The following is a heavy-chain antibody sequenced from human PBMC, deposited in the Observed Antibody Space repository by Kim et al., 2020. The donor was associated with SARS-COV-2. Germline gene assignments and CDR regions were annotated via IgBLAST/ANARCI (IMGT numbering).Heavy chain of an antibody. CDR1: GGSISSYY. CDR2: IYYSGST. CDR3: PRRVSSGSYLDY. D-gene: IGHD3-10*01. V-gene: IGHV4-59*08. J-gene: IGHJ4*02. Sequence: SETLSLTCTVSGGSISSYYWSWIRQPPGKGLEWIGYIYYSGSTNYNPSLKSRVTISVDTSKNQFSLKLSSVTAADTAVYYCPRRVSSGSYLDYWGQGTLVTVSS.